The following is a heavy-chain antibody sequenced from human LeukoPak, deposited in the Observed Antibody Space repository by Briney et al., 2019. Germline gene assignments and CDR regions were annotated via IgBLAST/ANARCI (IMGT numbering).Heavy chain of an antibody. CDR3: AREKGHYDFWSGHFVDV. D-gene: IGHD3-3*01. Sequence: ASVKVSCKASGYTFTSYGISWVRQAPGQGLEWMGWISAYNGNTNYAQKLQGRVTMTTDTSTSTAYMELRSLRSDDTAVYYCAREKGHYDFWSGHFVDVWGQGTTVTVSS. CDR2: ISAYNGNT. V-gene: IGHV1-18*01. J-gene: IGHJ6*02. CDR1: GYTFTSYG.